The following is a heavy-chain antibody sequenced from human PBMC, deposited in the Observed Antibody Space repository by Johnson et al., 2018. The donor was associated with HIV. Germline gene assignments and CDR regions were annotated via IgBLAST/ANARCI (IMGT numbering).Heavy chain of an antibody. J-gene: IGHJ3*02. D-gene: IGHD3-10*01. V-gene: IGHV3-30*02. CDR2: IRYDGSNK. Sequence: QMLLVESGGGVVQPGGSLRLSCAASGFTFSSYGMHWVRQAPGKGLEWVAFIRYDGSNKYYVDSVKGRFTISRDNAKNSLYLQMNSLRAEDTAVYYCAREGFIPVLLRGGAFDIWGQGTMVTVS. CDR3: AREGFIPVLLRGGAFDI. CDR1: GFTFSSYG.